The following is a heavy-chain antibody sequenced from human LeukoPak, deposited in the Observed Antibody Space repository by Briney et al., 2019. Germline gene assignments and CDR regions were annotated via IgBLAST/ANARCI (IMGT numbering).Heavy chain of an antibody. CDR2: ISSSSSTI. Sequence: GGSLRLSCAVSGFTFSAYSMNWVRQAPGKGLEWLSYISSSSSTIYYADSVKGRFTISRDNAKKSLYLQMNSLRAEDTAVYYCAGRDSPDVVTDAFDIWGQGTMVTVSS. CDR3: AGRDSPDVVTDAFDI. J-gene: IGHJ3*02. CDR1: GFTFSAYS. D-gene: IGHD3-22*01. V-gene: IGHV3-48*01.